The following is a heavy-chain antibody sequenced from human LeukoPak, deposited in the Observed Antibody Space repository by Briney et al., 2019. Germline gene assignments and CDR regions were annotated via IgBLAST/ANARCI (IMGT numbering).Heavy chain of an antibody. CDR1: GGSISSGGYY. CDR2: IYYSGST. V-gene: IGHV4-31*03. J-gene: IGHJ4*02. D-gene: IGHD3-22*01. CDR3: ARSRDYYYDSSGYYIFDY. Sequence: PSETLSLTCTVSGGSISSGGYYWSWIRQHPGKGLEWIGYIYYSGSTYYNPSLKSRVTISVDTSKNQFSLKLSSVTAADTAVYYCARSRDYYYDSSGYYIFDYWGQGALVTVSP.